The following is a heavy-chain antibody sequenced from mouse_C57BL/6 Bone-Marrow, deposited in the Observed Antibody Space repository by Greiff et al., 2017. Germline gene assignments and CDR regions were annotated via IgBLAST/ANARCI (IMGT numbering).Heavy chain of an antibody. D-gene: IGHD2-1*01. Sequence: EVNVVESGGGLVQPGGSLSLSCAASGFTFTDYYMSWVRQPPGKALEWLGFIRNKANGYTTEYSASVKGRFTISRDNSQSILYLQMNALRAEDSATYYCARYGNYGWFAYWGQGTLVTVSA. J-gene: IGHJ3*01. CDR3: ARYGNYGWFAY. CDR2: IRNKANGYTT. CDR1: GFTFTDYY. V-gene: IGHV7-3*01.